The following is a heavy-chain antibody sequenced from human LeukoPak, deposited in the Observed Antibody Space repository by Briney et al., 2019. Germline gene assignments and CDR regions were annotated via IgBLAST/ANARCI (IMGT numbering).Heavy chain of an antibody. V-gene: IGHV1-69*13. CDR1: GGTFSSYA. CDR3: ASSGSYPQDYFDY. J-gene: IGHJ4*02. D-gene: IGHD1-26*01. CDR2: IIPIFGTA. Sequence: GASVKVSCKAPGGTFSSYAISWVRQAPGQGLEWMGGIIPIFGTANYAQKFQGRVTITADESTSTAYMELSSLRSGDTAVYYCASSGSYPQDYFDYWGQGTLVTVSS.